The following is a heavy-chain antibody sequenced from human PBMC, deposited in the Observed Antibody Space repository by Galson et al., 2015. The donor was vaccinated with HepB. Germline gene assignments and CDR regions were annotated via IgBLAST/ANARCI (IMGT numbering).Heavy chain of an antibody. CDR1: GFSISNYG. Sequence: SVKVSCKASGFSISNYGMIWVRQAPGQGLEWMGWISGDNGNTDYAQKAQGRVIMTTDTSTNTVYMQLTSLRSDDTAVYYCARQSPTEDTEVVPTTIVRSDYYGMDVWGQGTTVTVSS. J-gene: IGHJ6*02. V-gene: IGHV1-18*04. D-gene: IGHD2-2*02. CDR3: ARQSPTEDTEVVPTTIVRSDYYGMDV. CDR2: ISGDNGNT.